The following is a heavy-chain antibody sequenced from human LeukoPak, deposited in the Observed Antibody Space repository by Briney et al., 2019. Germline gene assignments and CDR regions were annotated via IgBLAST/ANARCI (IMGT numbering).Heavy chain of an antibody. V-gene: IGHV1-69*13. J-gene: IGHJ4*02. CDR1: GYTFTSYA. CDR2: IIPIFGTA. D-gene: IGHD3-22*01. CDR3: ARDRYYYDSSGYEPGLFDY. Sequence: ASVKVSCKASGYTFTSYAMNWVRQAPGQGLEWMGGIIPIFGTANYAQKFQGRVTITADESTSTAYMELSSLRSEDTAVYYCARDRYYYDSSGYEPGLFDYWGQGTLVTVSS.